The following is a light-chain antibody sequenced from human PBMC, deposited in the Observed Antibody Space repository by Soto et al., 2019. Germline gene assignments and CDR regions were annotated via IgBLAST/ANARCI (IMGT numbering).Light chain of an antibody. V-gene: IGKV3-20*01. J-gene: IGKJ4*01. CDR1: QSVSSSY. Sequence: EIVLTQSPGTLSLSPGERATLSCRASQSVSSSYLAWYQQKPGQAPRLLIYDASSRATGIADRFSGSGSGTDFTLIISRLEPEDFAVYYCQQYGSSPLTFGGGPKVDI. CDR3: QQYGSSPLT. CDR2: DAS.